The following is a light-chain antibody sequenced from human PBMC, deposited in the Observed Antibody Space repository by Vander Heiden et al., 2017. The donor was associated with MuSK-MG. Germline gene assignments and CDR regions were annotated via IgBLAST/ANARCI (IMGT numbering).Light chain of an antibody. CDR3: HQNQSFPT. J-gene: IGKJ1*01. CDR1: PPVSKC. CDR2: RES. V-gene: IGKV1-5*03. Sequence: IQMPQFPTTLSASVGDRVSITCRASPPVSKCGARHQQKPGHTPKLLMYRESDLDSGVSSRCSGSGSGTEFSLTTHNAQPDDFATYHCHQNQSFPTFGEGTKV.